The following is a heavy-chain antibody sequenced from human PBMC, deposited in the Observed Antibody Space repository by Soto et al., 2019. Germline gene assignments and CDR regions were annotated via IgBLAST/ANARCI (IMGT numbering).Heavy chain of an antibody. CDR1: GGSISNYY. J-gene: IGHJ6*03. Sequence: SETLSLTCTVSGGSISNYYWSWIRQPPGKGLEWIGYIHYSGSTNYNPSLKSRVTISVDTSKNQFSLKLSSVTAADTALYYCARGGDYYYYMDVWAKGNTVPVSS. CDR2: IHYSGST. V-gene: IGHV4-59*01. CDR3: ARGGDYYYYMDV.